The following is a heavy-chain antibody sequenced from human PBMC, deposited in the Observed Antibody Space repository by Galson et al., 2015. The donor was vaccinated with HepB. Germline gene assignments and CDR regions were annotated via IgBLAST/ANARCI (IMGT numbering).Heavy chain of an antibody. J-gene: IGHJ3*02. Sequence: SLRLYCAVSGFNFSSFGIHWVRQAPGKGLEWVAVIWSDGSTKRYADSVKGRFTISRDNSKNTLSLQMNSMSAEDTAVYYCARDGKIQDRAFDMWGQGTMVVVS. V-gene: IGHV3-33*08. CDR2: IWSDGSTK. CDR3: ARDGKIQDRAFDM. CDR1: GFNFSSFG.